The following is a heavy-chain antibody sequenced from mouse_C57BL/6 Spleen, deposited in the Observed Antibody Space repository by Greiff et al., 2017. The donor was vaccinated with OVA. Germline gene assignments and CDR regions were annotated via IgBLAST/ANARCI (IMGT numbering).Heavy chain of an antibody. J-gene: IGHJ4*01. D-gene: IGHD2-3*01. CDR1: GFTFSSYA. CDR3: ARERETYDGYLWDY. V-gene: IGHV5-4*01. CDR2: ISDGGSYT. Sequence: DVMLVESGGGLVKPGGSLKLSCAASGFTFSSYAMSWVRQTPEKRLEWVATISDGGSYTYYPDNVKGRFTISRDNAKNNLYLQMNHLKSEDTAMYYCARERETYDGYLWDYWGQGTSVTVSS.